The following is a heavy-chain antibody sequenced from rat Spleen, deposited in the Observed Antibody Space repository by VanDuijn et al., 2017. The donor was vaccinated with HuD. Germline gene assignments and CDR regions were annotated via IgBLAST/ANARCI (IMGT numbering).Heavy chain of an antibody. J-gene: IGHJ2*01. CDR3: TLYNSGSH. Sequence: VQLKESGPGLVQPSQTLSLTCTVSGFSLTDYSVHWVRQPPGKGLEWMGVMWSGGNTAYNSALKSRLSISMDTSKSQVFLKINSLQTEDTAIYYCTLYNSGSHWGQGVMVTVSS. V-gene: IGHV2S63*01. D-gene: IGHD4-3*01. CDR2: MWSGGNT. CDR1: GFSLTDYS.